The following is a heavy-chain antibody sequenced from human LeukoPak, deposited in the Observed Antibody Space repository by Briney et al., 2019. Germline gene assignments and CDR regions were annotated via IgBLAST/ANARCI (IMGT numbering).Heavy chain of an antibody. CDR2: INSDGSST. CDR1: GFTFSSYW. J-gene: IGHJ5*02. CDR3: ATFRSDYDILTGLNWFDP. V-gene: IGHV3-74*01. Sequence: GGSLRLSCAASGFTFSSYWMHWVRQAPGKGLVWVSRINSDGSSTSYADSVKGRFTISRDNAKNTLYLQMNSLRAEDTAVYYCATFRSDYDILTGLNWFDPWGQGTLVTVSS. D-gene: IGHD3-9*01.